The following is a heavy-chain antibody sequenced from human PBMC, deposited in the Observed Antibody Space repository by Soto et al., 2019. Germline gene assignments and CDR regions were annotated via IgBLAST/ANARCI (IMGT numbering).Heavy chain of an antibody. J-gene: IGHJ6*03. V-gene: IGHV3-66*01. CDR2: IYSGGST. CDR1: GFTVSSNY. D-gene: IGHD2-15*01. Sequence: PGGSLRLSCAASGFTVSSNYMSWVRQAPGKGLEWVSVIYSGGSTYYADSVKGRFTISRDNSKNTLYLQMNSLRAEDTAVYYCARAEDCSGGSCYLHYYYYMDVWGKGTTVTVSS. CDR3: ARAEDCSGGSCYLHYYYYMDV.